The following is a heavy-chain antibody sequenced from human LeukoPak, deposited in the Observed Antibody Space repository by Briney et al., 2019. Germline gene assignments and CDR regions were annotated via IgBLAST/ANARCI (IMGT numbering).Heavy chain of an antibody. J-gene: IGHJ4*02. CDR3: ARSWATGDDFWSGYYLDY. CDR1: GGSISSYY. V-gene: IGHV4-4*07. Sequence: SETLSLTCTVSGGSISSYYWSWIRQPAGKGLEWIGRIYTSGSTNYNPTPKSRVTMSVDTAKNQFSLKLSSVTAADTAVYYCARSWATGDDFWSGYYLDYWGQGTLVTVSS. D-gene: IGHD3-3*01. CDR2: IYTSGST.